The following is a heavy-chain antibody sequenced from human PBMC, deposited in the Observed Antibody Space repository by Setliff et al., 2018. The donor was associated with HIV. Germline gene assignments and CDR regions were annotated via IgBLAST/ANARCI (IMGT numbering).Heavy chain of an antibody. CDR1: GFTFSSYG. CDR3: AKDRLEWLAPDGFDI. D-gene: IGHD3-3*01. Sequence: AASGFTFSSYGIHWVRQAPGKGLEWVALIWYDGRNKYYADSVKGRFTISRDNSKNTLYLQMSSLRAEDTAVYYCAKDRLEWLAPDGFDIWGLGTMVTVSS. V-gene: IGHV3-33*06. CDR2: IWYDGRNK. J-gene: IGHJ3*02.